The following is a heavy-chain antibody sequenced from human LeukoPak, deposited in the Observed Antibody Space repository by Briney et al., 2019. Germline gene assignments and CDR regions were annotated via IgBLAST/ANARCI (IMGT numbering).Heavy chain of an antibody. CDR3: ARRITMVRGLTGLDY. CDR2: INHSGST. V-gene: IGHV4-34*01. D-gene: IGHD3-10*01. J-gene: IGHJ4*02. Sequence: PSETLSLTCAVYGGSFSGYYWSWIRQPPGKGLEWIGEINHSGSTNYNPSLKSRVTISVDTSKNQFSLKLSSVTAADTALYYCARRITMVRGLTGLDYWGQGTLVTVSS. CDR1: GGSFSGYY.